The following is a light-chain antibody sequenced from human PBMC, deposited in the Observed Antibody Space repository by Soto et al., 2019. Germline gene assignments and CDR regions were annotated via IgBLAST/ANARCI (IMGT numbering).Light chain of an antibody. Sequence: DIQMTQSPSTLSASVGDRVTITCRASQSISSWLAWYQQKPGKAPKLLTYDTYSLESGVPSRLSGSGSGTEFNLTNSSLQPDDFATYYCQQYNSDSRTFGQGTKVEIK. J-gene: IGKJ1*01. CDR1: QSISSW. CDR3: QQYNSDSRT. CDR2: DTY. V-gene: IGKV1-5*01.